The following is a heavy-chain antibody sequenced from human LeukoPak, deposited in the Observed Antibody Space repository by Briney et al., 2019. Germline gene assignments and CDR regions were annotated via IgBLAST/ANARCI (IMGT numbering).Heavy chain of an antibody. Sequence: SETLSLTCTVSGGSISSSSYYWGWIRQPPGKGLEWIGSIYYSGSTYYNPSLKSRVTISVDTSKNQFSLKLSSVTAADTAVYYCARHQKGGSPNPYYYYYYMDVWGKGTTVTISS. CDR3: ARHQKGGSPNPYYYYYYMDV. J-gene: IGHJ6*03. V-gene: IGHV4-39*01. D-gene: IGHD3-16*01. CDR2: IYYSGST. CDR1: GGSISSSSYY.